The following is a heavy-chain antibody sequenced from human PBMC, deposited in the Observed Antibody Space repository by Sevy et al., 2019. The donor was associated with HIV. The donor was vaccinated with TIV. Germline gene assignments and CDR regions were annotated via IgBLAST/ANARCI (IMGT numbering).Heavy chain of an antibody. CDR2: IYYSGST. J-gene: IGHJ4*02. V-gene: IGHV4-61*01. Sequence: SETLSLTCTVSGGSVSSGSYYWSWIRQPPGKGLEWIGYIYYSGSTNYNPSLKSRVTISVDTSKNQFSLKLSSVTAADTAVYYCARTQDPNPHYYDSSLNDYWGQGTLVTVSS. CDR1: GGSVSSGSYY. D-gene: IGHD3-22*01. CDR3: ARTQDPNPHYYDSSLNDY.